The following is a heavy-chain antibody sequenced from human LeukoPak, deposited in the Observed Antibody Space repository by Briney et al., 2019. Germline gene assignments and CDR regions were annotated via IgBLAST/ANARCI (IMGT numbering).Heavy chain of an antibody. J-gene: IGHJ4*02. CDR2: IYYSGST. CDR3: ARLKGGSPRGY. Sequence: SETLSLTCTTSGGSIDTYYWSWIRQPPGKGLEWIGSIYYSGSTYYNPSLKSRVTISVDTSKNQFSLKLSSVTAADTAVYYCARLKGGSPRGYWGQGTLVTVSS. V-gene: IGHV4-59*05. CDR1: GGSIDTYY. D-gene: IGHD3-16*01.